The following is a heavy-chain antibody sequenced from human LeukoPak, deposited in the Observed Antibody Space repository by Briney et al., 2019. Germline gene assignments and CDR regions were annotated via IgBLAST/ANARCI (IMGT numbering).Heavy chain of an antibody. D-gene: IGHD3-22*01. V-gene: IGHV1-69*04. J-gene: IGHJ4*02. CDR1: GGTFSSYA. Sequence: SVKVSCKASGGTFSSYAISWVRQAPGQGLEWMGRIIPIFGIANYAQKFQGRVTITADRSTSTAYMELSSLRSEDTAVYYCARDRRYYDSSGYRYYFDYWGQGTLVTVSS. CDR3: ARDRRYYDSSGYRYYFDY. CDR2: IIPIFGIA.